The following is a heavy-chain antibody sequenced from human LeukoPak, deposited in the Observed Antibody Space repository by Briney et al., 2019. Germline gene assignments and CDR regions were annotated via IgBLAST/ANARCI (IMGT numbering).Heavy chain of an antibody. CDR3: AKDYSSGWYGY. J-gene: IGHJ4*02. D-gene: IGHD6-19*01. CDR2: INHSGST. Sequence: SETLSLTCAVYGGSFSGYYWSWIRQPPGKGLEWIGEINHSGSTNYNPSLKSRVTMSIDTSKNQFSLKLISVTAADTAVYYCAKDYSSGWYGYWGQGTLVTVSS. CDR1: GGSFSGYY. V-gene: IGHV4-34*01.